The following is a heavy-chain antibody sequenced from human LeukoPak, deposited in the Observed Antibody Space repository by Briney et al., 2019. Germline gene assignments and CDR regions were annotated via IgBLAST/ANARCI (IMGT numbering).Heavy chain of an antibody. J-gene: IGHJ5*02. D-gene: IGHD6-25*01. CDR3: AKQSRSIAAVGSSWFDP. V-gene: IGHV1-2*02. CDR1: GYTFTGYY. Sequence: ASVKVSCKASGYTFTGYYMHWVRQAPGQGLEWMGWINPNSGGTNYAQKFQGRATMTRDTSISTAYMELSRLRSDDTAVYYCAKQSRSIAAVGSSWFDPWGQGTLVTVSS. CDR2: INPNSGGT.